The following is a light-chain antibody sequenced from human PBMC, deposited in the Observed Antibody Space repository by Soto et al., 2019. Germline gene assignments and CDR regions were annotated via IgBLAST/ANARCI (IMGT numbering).Light chain of an antibody. Sequence: QSALTQPASVSGSPGQSITISCTGNSSDVGGYNYVSWYQQHPGKAPKFMIYDVSNRPSGVSNRFSGSNSGNTASLTISGLQAEDEADYYCCSYTTSNTRQIVFGTGTKLTVL. J-gene: IGLJ1*01. CDR3: CSYTTSNTRQIV. V-gene: IGLV2-14*01. CDR2: DVS. CDR1: SSDVGGYNY.